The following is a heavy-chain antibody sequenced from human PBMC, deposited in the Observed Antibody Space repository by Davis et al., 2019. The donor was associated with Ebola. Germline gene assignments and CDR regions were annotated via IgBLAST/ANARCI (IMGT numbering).Heavy chain of an antibody. J-gene: IGHJ4*02. CDR2: IKTKTEGGRT. CDR3: IRHSGSQWF. CDR1: GFTLNNAW. V-gene: IGHV3-15*01. Sequence: GESLKISCAASGFTLNNAWMSWVRQAPGKGLEWVGRIKTKTEGGRTDYAAPVQGRFTISRDDSRNTLYLRINSLKTEDTAVYYCIRHSGSQWFWGQGTLVTVSS. D-gene: IGHD1-26*01.